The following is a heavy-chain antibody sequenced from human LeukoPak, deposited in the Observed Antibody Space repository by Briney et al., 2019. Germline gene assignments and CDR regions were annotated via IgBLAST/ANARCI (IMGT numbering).Heavy chain of an antibody. J-gene: IGHJ4*02. Sequence: GSLRLSCAASGFTFDDYTMHWVRQVPGKGLEWVSLISWDGGSTYYADSVKGRFTISRDNSKNSLYLQMNSLRTEDTALYYCAKDIVSSGYLDYWGQGTLVTVSS. V-gene: IGHV3-43*01. CDR2: ISWDGGST. CDR3: AKDIVSSGYLDY. D-gene: IGHD3-22*01. CDR1: GFTFDDYT.